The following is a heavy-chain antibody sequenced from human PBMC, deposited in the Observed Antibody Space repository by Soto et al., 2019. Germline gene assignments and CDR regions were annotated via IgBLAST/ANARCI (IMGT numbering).Heavy chain of an antibody. CDR2: IDPSDSYT. J-gene: IGHJ6*02. CDR3: ARGHSSGWYDYYYGMDV. D-gene: IGHD6-19*01. Sequence: GESLKISCKGSGYSFTSYWISWVRQMPGKGLEWVGRIDPSDSYTNYSPSFQGHVTISADKSISTAYLQWSSLKASDTAMYYCARGHSSGWYDYYYGMDVWGQGTTVTVSS. CDR1: GYSFTSYW. V-gene: IGHV5-10-1*01.